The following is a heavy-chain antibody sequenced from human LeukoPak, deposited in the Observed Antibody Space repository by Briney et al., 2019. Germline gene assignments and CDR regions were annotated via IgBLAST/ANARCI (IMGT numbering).Heavy chain of an antibody. V-gene: IGHV4-4*07. CDR1: GGSISSYY. J-gene: IGHJ5*02. D-gene: IGHD2-2*01. CDR3: ARVHGSRLGYCSSSSCYALDP. CDR2: IYTSGTT. Sequence: SETLSLTCTVSGGSISSYYWSWIRQPAGKGLEWIGRIYTSGTTNYNPSLMSRVTMSVDTPKSQFSLKLTSVTAADTAVYYCARVHGSRLGYCSSSSCYALDPWGQGTLVTVSS.